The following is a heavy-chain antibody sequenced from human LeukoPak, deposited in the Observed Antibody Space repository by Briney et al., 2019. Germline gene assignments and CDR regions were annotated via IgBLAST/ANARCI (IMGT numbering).Heavy chain of an antibody. CDR2: IYYSGST. CDR3: ARHSPVGIFYFDY. CDR1: GYSMSSGYY. J-gene: IGHJ4*02. Sequence: SETLSLTCTVSDTVSGYSMSSGYYWGWIRQPPGKGLEWIGSIYYSGSTYYNPSLKSRVTISVDTSKNQFSLKLSSVTAADTAVYYCARHSPVGIFYFDYWGQGTLVTVSS. V-gene: IGHV4-38-2*02. D-gene: IGHD1-26*01.